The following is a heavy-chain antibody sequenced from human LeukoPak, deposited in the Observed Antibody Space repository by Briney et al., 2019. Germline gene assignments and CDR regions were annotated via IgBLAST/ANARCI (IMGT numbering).Heavy chain of an antibody. Sequence: GGSLRLSCAASGFTFSNFAMSWVRQAPGKGLEWVSSISGNGGRTDYADSVKGRFHISRDNSKDALYLQINSLRAEDTAVYYCAKDGTLITMIVVVITFFDYWGQGTLVTVSS. V-gene: IGHV3-23*01. CDR1: GFTFSNFA. CDR3: AKDGTLITMIVVVITFFDY. J-gene: IGHJ4*02. D-gene: IGHD3-22*01. CDR2: ISGNGGRT.